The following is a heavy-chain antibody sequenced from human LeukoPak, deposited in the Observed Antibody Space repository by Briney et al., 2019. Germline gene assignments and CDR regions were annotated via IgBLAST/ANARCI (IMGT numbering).Heavy chain of an antibody. V-gene: IGHV3-21*04. CDR3: ARDEYYDSSGYPTFYFAY. CDR2: ISSSSSSI. J-gene: IGHJ4*02. D-gene: IGHD3-22*01. CDR1: GFTFSSYS. Sequence: GGSLRLSCAASGFTFSSYSMNWVRQAPGKGLEWVSLISSSSSSIFYADSVKGRFTISRDSAKNSLYLQMNSLRGEDTAVYYCARDEYYDSSGYPTFYFAYWGQGTLVTVSS.